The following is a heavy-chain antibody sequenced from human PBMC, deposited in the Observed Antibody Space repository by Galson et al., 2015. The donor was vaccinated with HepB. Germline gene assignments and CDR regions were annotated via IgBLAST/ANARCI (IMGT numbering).Heavy chain of an antibody. V-gene: IGHV3-21*01. D-gene: IGHD1-26*01. J-gene: IGHJ4*02. CDR3: ARVGALNSGSGLDY. CDR1: GFTFSSYS. Sequence: SLRLSCAASGFTFSSYSMNWVRQAPGKGLEWVSSISSSSSYIYYADSVKGRFTISRDNAKNSLYLQMNSLRAEDTAVYYCARVGALNSGSGLDYWGQGTLVTVSS. CDR2: ISSSSSYI.